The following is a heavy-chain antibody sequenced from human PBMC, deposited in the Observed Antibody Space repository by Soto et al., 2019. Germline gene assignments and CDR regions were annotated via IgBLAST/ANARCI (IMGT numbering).Heavy chain of an antibody. D-gene: IGHD3-16*02. J-gene: IGHJ4*02. Sequence: ASVKVSCKASGYTFTSYGISWVRQAPGQGLEWMGWVSAYNGNTNYAQKLQGRVTMTTDTSTSTAYMELRSLRSDDTAVYYCARDRGTYYDYVWGSYRYPFDYWGQGTLITVSS. CDR1: GYTFTSYG. CDR2: VSAYNGNT. CDR3: ARDRGTYYDYVWGSYRYPFDY. V-gene: IGHV1-18*01.